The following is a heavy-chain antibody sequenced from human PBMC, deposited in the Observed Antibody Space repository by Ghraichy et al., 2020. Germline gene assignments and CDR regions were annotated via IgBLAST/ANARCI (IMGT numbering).Heavy chain of an antibody. Sequence: GESMNISCAVSGLTFDDFAMSWVRQTPGKGPQWVSTISGRYSNTHYAEYVKGRFTISRDNSRNTVSLHMSSLRGDDTALYYCATDVTDVAGGAFFEYWGLGIPVTVSS. CDR3: ATDVTDVAGGAFFEY. J-gene: IGHJ4*02. V-gene: IGHV3-23*01. CDR2: ISGRYSNT. D-gene: IGHD2-21*02. CDR1: GLTFDDFA.